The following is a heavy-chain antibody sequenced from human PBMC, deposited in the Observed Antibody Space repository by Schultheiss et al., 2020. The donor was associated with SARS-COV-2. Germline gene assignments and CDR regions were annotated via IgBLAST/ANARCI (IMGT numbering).Heavy chain of an antibody. J-gene: IGHJ2*01. CDR1: GFTFSNYA. CDR3: AKGVRGIGEYFDL. V-gene: IGHV3-23*01. CDR2: ISGSGGST. Sequence: GGSLRLSCAASGFTFSNYAMSWVRQAPGKGLEWVSAISGSGGSTYYADSVKGRFTISRDNSKNTLYLQMNSLRAEDTAVYYCAKGVRGIGEYFDLWGRGTLVTVSS. D-gene: IGHD3-10*01.